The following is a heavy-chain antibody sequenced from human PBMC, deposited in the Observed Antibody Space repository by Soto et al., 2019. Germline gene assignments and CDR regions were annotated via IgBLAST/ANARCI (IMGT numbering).Heavy chain of an antibody. Sequence: GGSLRLSCAASGFTFSSYWMSWVRQAPGKGLEWVANIKQDGSEKYYVDSVKGRFTISRDNAKNSLYLQMNSLRAEDTAVYYCARDRGVVPAAMSFEYFQHWGQGTLVTVSS. CDR3: ARDRGVVPAAMSFEYFQH. J-gene: IGHJ1*01. CDR2: IKQDGSEK. V-gene: IGHV3-7*01. CDR1: GFTFSSYW. D-gene: IGHD2-2*01.